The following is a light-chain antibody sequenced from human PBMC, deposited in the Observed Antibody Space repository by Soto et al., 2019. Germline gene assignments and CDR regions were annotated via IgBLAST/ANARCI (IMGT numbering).Light chain of an antibody. CDR1: QSISNSY. V-gene: IGKV3-20*01. CDR2: ATS. J-gene: IGKJ4*01. CDR3: QQYNYLIT. Sequence: EVVLTQSPGTLSLSPGERATLSCRASQSISNSYLAWYQRKPGQAPRLLIYATSIRATGIPDRFSGSGSGTDFSLTISRLEPEDFAVYLCQQYNYLITFGGGTKVEIK.